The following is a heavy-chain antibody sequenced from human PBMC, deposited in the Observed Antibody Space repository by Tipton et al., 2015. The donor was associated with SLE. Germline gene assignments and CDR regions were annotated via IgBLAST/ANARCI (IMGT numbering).Heavy chain of an antibody. D-gene: IGHD5-18*01. CDR2: IYYSGST. V-gene: IGHV4-61*01. CDR1: GGSISSSIYY. J-gene: IGHJ3*02. CDR3: ARDTQLWSHEYDGFDI. Sequence: TLSLTCTVSGGSISSSIYYWGWIRQPPGKGLEWIGYIYYSGSTNYNPSLKSRVTISVDTSKNQFSLKLSSVTAADTAVYYCARDTQLWSHEYDGFDIWGQGTLVTVSS.